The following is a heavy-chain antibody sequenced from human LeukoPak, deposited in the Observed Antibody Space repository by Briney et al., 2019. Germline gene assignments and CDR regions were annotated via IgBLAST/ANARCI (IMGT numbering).Heavy chain of an antibody. V-gene: IGHV3-21*06. J-gene: IGHJ4*02. CDR2: INTVSSYI. Sequence: PGGSLRLSCAASGFSFSSYSFNWVRQAPGKGLEWVSSINTVSSYIYYADSLKGRFTISRDNAKNSVYLQMDSLRAEDSAVCYCARLRRNTDSSGFFYYYDYWGQGTLVTVSS. CDR3: ARLRRNTDSSGFFYYYDY. D-gene: IGHD3-22*01. CDR1: GFSFSSYS.